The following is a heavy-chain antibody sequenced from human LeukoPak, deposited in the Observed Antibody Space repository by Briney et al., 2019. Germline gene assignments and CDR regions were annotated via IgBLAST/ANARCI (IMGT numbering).Heavy chain of an antibody. CDR2: ISWNSGSI. D-gene: IGHD2-2*01. V-gene: IGHV3-9*01. Sequence: GRSLRLSCAASGFTFDDYATHWVRQAPGKGLEWVSGISWNSGSIGYADSVKGRFTISRDNAKNSLYLQMNSLRAEDTALYYCAKNQLGYCSSTSCSQGGAFDIWGQGTMVTVSS. CDR3: AKNQLGYCSSTSCSQGGAFDI. J-gene: IGHJ3*02. CDR1: GFTFDDYA.